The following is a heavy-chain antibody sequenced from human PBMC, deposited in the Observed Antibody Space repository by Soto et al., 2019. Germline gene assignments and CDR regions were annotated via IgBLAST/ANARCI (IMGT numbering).Heavy chain of an antibody. V-gene: IGHV5-51*01. Sequence: PGESLKISCKSSGYRFTAYWIAWVRQTPGKGLEWVGIIYPGDSETRYSPSFQGQVTISADKSISTAYLQWSSLKASDTAMYYCARPTGYTDSWGQGTLVTVS. CDR2: IYPGDSET. CDR1: GYRFTAYW. J-gene: IGHJ4*02. D-gene: IGHD1-1*01. CDR3: ARPTGYTDS.